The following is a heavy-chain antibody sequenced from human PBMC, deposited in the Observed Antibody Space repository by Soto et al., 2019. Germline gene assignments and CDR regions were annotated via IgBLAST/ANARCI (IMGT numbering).Heavy chain of an antibody. CDR3: ARRTYYYGSGSYYFDY. Sequence: SETLSLTCAVSGGSISSSNWWSWVRQPPGKGLEWIGEIYHSGSTNYNPSLKSRVTISVDKSKNQFSLRLSSVTAADTAVYYCARRTYYYGSGSYYFDYWGQGTLVTVSS. D-gene: IGHD3-10*01. V-gene: IGHV4-4*02. CDR1: GGSISSSNW. CDR2: IYHSGST. J-gene: IGHJ4*02.